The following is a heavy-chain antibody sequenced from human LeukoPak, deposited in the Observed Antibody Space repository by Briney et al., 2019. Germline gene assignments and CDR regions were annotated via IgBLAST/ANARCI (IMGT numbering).Heavy chain of an antibody. CDR1: GYXFTGYY. CDR2: INPSSGGT. Sequence: ASVKVSCKASGYXFTGYYMHWVRQAPGQGLEWMGWINPSSGGTNYAQKFQGRVTMTRDTSISTAYMELSRLRSDDTAVYYCARDPLGDYLRIGWFDPWGQGILVTVSS. V-gene: IGHV1-2*02. D-gene: IGHD4-17*01. CDR3: ARDPLGDYLRIGWFDP. J-gene: IGHJ5*02.